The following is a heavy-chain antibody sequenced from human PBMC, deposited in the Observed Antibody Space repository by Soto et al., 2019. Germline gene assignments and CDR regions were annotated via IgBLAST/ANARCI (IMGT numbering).Heavy chain of an antibody. CDR1: GFTFSSYG. J-gene: IGHJ6*02. D-gene: IGHD6-13*01. CDR3: ARGRYSSSWYGPYYYYGMDV. V-gene: IGHV3-33*01. CDR2: MSYDGSHE. Sequence: PGGSLRLSCVASGFTFSSYGMHWVRQAPGKGLEWVAVMSYDGSHEYYADSVKGRFTISRDNSKTILYLQMNSLRLEDTAVYYCARGRYSSSWYGPYYYYGMDVWGQGTTVTVSS.